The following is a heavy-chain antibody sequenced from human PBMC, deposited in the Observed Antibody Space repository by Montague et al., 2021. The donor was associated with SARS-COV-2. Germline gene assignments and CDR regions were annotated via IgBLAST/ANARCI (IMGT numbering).Heavy chain of an antibody. CDR2: TNSDGRST. CDR1: GFTFSNYW. J-gene: IGHJ5*02. V-gene: IGHV3-74*01. CDR3: VREVGMVVARTLGRLDP. Sequence: LRLSCAVSGFTFSNYWMRWVRQAPGKGLEWVSRTNSDGRSTTYADSVKGRFTISRDNAKNTLFLQINSLRGEDTAVYYCVREVGMVVARTLGRLDPWGQGTLVTVSS. D-gene: IGHD6-19*01.